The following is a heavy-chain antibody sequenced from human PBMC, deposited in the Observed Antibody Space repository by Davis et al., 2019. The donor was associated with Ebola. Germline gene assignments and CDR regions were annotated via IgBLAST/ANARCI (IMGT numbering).Heavy chain of an antibody. CDR2: INSEGIKT. Sequence: GESLKISCTASGFTFSSYWMHWVRQAPGKGLVWVSRINSEGIKTSYADSVKGRFTISRDNAKNTLYLQINSLRVDDTAVYYCARDDTLIEGVPHFYYGMDVWGQGTTVTVSS. CDR1: GFTFSSYW. V-gene: IGHV3-74*01. J-gene: IGHJ6*02. CDR3: ARDDTLIEGVPHFYYGMDV. D-gene: IGHD3-16*01.